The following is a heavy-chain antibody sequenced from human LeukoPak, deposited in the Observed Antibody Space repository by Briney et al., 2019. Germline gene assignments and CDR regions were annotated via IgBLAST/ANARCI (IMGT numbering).Heavy chain of an antibody. V-gene: IGHV4-59*12. CDR2: IYYSGST. CDR3: AREVVASAEVDY. CDR1: GGSISSYY. Sequence: SETLSLTCTVSGGSISSYYWSWIRQPPGKGLEWIGYIYYSGSTSYNPSLKSRVTISIDTSKNQFSLKLSSVTAADTAVHYCAREVVASAEVDYWGQGALVTVSS. D-gene: IGHD6-13*01. J-gene: IGHJ4*02.